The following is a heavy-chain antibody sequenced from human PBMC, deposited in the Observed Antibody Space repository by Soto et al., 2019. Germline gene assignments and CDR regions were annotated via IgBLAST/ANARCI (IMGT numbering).Heavy chain of an antibody. CDR2: IYYNGNA. D-gene: IGHD4-17*01. J-gene: IGHJ4*02. V-gene: IGHV4-59*01. CDR3: ARHESSTTAYFDS. CDR1: GGSITRYS. Sequence: PSETLSLTCTVSGGSITRYSWTWIRQPPGKGLEWIGFIYYNGNANYNPSLKSRVTISVDTSKSQFPLKLTSVTAADTAVYYCARHESSTTAYFDSWGQGVLVTVSS.